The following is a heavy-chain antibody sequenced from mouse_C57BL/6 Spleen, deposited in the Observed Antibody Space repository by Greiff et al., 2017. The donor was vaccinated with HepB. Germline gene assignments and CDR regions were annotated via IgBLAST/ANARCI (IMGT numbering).Heavy chain of an antibody. CDR3: ARDTGTRGLRYFDV. CDR1: GFTFSDYG. CDR2: ISSGSSTI. Sequence: EVKLMESGGGLVKPGGSLKLSCAASGFTFSDYGMHWVRQAPEKGLEWVAYISSGSSTIYYADTVKGRFTISRDNAKNTLFLQMTSLRSEDTAMYYCARDTGTRGLRYFDVWGTGTTVTVSS. J-gene: IGHJ1*03. V-gene: IGHV5-17*01. D-gene: IGHD4-1*01.